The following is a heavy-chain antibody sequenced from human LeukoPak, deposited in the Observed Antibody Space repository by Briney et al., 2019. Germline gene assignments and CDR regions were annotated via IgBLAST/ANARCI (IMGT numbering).Heavy chain of an antibody. CDR1: GFTFSSYA. V-gene: IGHV3-30-3*01. J-gene: IGHJ1*01. CDR3: ARPLMYSSSWYPEYFQH. CDR2: ISYDGSNK. Sequence: PGGSLRLSCAASGFTFSSYAMHWVRQAPGKGLEWVAVISYDGSNKYYADSVKGRFTISRDNSKNTLYLQMNSLRAEDTAVYYCARPLMYSSSWYPEYFQHWGQGTLVTVSS. D-gene: IGHD6-13*01.